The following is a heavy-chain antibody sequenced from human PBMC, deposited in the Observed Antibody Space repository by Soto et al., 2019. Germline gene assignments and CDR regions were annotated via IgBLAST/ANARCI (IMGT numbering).Heavy chain of an antibody. Sequence: PSETLSLTCSVSDDSINSDKYYWGWIRQPPGKGLEWIGSIYYRGNAYYNPSLQSRVTISLDTSKSQFSPKLNSVTAADTAVFYCARVGITGTTAVPWFDPWGQGTLVTVSS. CDR2: IYYRGNA. CDR3: ARVGITGTTAVPWFDP. CDR1: DDSINSDKYY. D-gene: IGHD1-7*01. J-gene: IGHJ5*02. V-gene: IGHV4-39*07.